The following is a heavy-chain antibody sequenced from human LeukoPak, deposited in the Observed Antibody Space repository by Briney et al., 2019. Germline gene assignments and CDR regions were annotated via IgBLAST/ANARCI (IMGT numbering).Heavy chain of an antibody. V-gene: IGHV3-30-3*01. CDR3: ARDGLAYCGGDCYPAGY. CDR1: GFTFSREA. CDR2: ISNVGSTK. D-gene: IGHD2-21*02. Sequence: GGSLRLSCAASGFTFSREAMHWVRQDSDKGLEWVAVISNVGSTKYYADSVKGRFTISRDNSKNTLYLQMNSLRAEDTAVYYCARDGLAYCGGDCYPAGYWGQGTLVTVSS. J-gene: IGHJ4*02.